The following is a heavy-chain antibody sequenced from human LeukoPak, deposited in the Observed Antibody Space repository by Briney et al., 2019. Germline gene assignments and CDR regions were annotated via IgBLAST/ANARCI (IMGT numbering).Heavy chain of an antibody. Sequence: SVKVSCKASGDTFSSYAISWVRQAPGQGLEWMGVIIPIFGSTNDAQKFQGRVTITADESTSTAYMEVSSLRSEDTAMYYCARGTWLQSQAFDIWGQGTMVTVSS. V-gene: IGHV1-69*13. CDR2: IIPIFGST. CDR3: ARGTWLQSQAFDI. CDR1: GDTFSSYA. J-gene: IGHJ3*02. D-gene: IGHD5-24*01.